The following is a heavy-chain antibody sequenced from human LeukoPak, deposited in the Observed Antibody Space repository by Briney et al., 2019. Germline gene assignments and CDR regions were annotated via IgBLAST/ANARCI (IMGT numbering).Heavy chain of an antibody. CDR2: IYYSGST. Sequence: PSETLSLTCTVSGGSISSSSYYWGWIRQPPGKGLEWIGSIYYSGSTYYNPSLKSRVTISVDTSKNQFSLKLSSVTAADTAVYYCARGGVRAYYYYMDVWGKGTTVTVSS. J-gene: IGHJ6*03. D-gene: IGHD3-10*01. CDR1: GGSISSSSYY. V-gene: IGHV4-39*07. CDR3: ARGGVRAYYYYMDV.